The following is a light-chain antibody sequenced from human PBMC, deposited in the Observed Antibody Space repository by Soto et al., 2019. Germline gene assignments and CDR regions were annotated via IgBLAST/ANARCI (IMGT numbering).Light chain of an antibody. CDR1: QSLLDSNAYNY. Sequence: DIVMTQSPLSLPVTPGEPASISCRSSQSLLDSNAYNYLDWYLQKPGQSPQLLIYLGSNRASGGPGRVSGRGSGTNFTLKISRVEAEDVGVYYCMQALQMRTFGQGTKVEIK. CDR3: MQALQMRT. V-gene: IGKV2-28*01. CDR2: LGS. J-gene: IGKJ1*01.